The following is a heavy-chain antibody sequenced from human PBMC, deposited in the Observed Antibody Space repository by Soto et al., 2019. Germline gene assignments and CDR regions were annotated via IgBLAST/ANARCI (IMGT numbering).Heavy chain of an antibody. CDR2: ISGSGGST. D-gene: IGHD3-22*01. CDR1: GFTFSSYA. Sequence: PGGSLRLFCAASGFTFSSYAMSWVRQAPGKGLEWVSAISGSGGSTYYADSVKGRFTISRDNSKNTLYLQMNSLRAEDTAVYYCVKSPRITMIVVVISSAWFDYWGQGTLVTVSS. J-gene: IGHJ4*02. CDR3: VKSPRITMIVVVISSAWFDY. V-gene: IGHV3-23*01.